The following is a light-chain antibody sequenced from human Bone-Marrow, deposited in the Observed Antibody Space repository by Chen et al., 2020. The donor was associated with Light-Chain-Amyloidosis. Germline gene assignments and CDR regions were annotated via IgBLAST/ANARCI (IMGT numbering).Light chain of an antibody. CDR2: DDY. CDR3: RGGDTRKDHHVV. J-gene: IGLJ2*01. CDR1: NIASTT. Sequence: SYVLTQPPSVSVAPGETARITCGGDNIASTTVQWYQQRPGQAPVLVVYDDYDRPAGIPERFAGDNSGDTATLAISGVEAGDEADYDSRGGDTRKDHHVVFGEGTKLTVL. V-gene: IGLV3-21*02.